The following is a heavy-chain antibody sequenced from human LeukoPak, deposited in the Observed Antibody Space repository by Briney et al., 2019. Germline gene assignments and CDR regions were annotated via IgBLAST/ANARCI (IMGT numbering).Heavy chain of an antibody. D-gene: IGHD3-22*01. J-gene: IGHJ5*02. CDR1: GGSISSGGYY. V-gene: IGHV4-31*03. CDR3: AREVDSSGYQA. CDR2: IYYSGST. Sequence: PSETLSLTCTVSGGSISSGGYYWSWIRQHPGKGLEWIGYIYYSGSTYYNPSLKSRATISVDTSKNQFSLKLSSVTAADTAVYYCAREVDSSGYQAWGQGTLVTVSS.